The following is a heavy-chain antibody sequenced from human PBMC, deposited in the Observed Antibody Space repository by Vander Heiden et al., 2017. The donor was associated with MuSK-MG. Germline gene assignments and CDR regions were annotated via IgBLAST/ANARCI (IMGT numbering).Heavy chain of an antibody. V-gene: IGHV4-59*08. CDR2: IYYSGST. CDR3: ARLYCSSTSCFDY. D-gene: IGHD2-2*01. Sequence: QVQLQESGPGLVQPSETLSLTCTVPGGSISSFYWAWIRQPPGKGLEWIGYIYYSGSTNYNPSLKSRVTISVDTSKNQFSLKLNSVTAADTAVYYCARLYCSSTSCFDYWGQGTLVTVSS. CDR1: GGSISSFY. J-gene: IGHJ4*02.